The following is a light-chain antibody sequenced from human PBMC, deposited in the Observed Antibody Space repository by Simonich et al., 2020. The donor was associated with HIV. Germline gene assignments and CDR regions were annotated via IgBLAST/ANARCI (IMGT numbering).Light chain of an antibody. V-gene: IGKV1-13*02. CDR2: DAS. Sequence: AIQLTQSPSSLSASVGDSVTIACQARQGISSALAWYQQKPGKAPKLLIYDASSLESGAPSRFSGSGSGTDFTLTISSLQPEDFATYYCQQFNSYPITCGQGTRLEIK. J-gene: IGKJ5*01. CDR3: QQFNSYPIT. CDR1: QGISSA.